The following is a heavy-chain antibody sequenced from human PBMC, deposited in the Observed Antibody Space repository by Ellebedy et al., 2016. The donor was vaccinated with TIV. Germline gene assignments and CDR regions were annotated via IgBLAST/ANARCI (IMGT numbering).Heavy chain of an antibody. CDR3: AKKLAATLYGMDV. CDR1: GFTFSSYG. D-gene: IGHD2-15*01. CDR2: IRYDGSNK. V-gene: IGHV3-30*02. J-gene: IGHJ6*02. Sequence: PGGFLRLSCAASGFTFSSYGMHWVRQAPGKGLEWVAFIRYDGSNKYYADSVKGRFTISRDNSKNTLYLQMNSLRAEDTAVYYCAKKLAATLYGMDVWGQGTTVTVSS.